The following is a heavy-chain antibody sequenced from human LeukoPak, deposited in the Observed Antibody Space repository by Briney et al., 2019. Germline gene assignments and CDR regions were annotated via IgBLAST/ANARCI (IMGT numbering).Heavy chain of an antibody. CDR2: ISGSGGNT. D-gene: IGHD6-13*01. CDR3: AKTGNRDGSNWSNWFDP. J-gene: IGHJ5*02. Sequence: GGSLRLSCAASGFTFSSYWMSWVRQAPGKGLEWVSAISGSGGNTYYADSVKGRFTISRDNSKNTLYLQMNSLRAEDTAVYYCAKTGNRDGSNWSNWFDPWGKGTLVTVSS. V-gene: IGHV3-23*01. CDR1: GFTFSSYW.